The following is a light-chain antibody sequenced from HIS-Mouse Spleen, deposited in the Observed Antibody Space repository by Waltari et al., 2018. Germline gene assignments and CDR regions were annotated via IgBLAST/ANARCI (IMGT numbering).Light chain of an antibody. CDR3: CSYAGSSTVV. J-gene: IGLJ2*01. CDR2: EGS. CDR1: SSDVGSYNL. Sequence: QSALTQPASVSGSPGQSITISCTGTSSDVGSYNLVSWYQQPPGKAPKLMIYEGSKRPSGVSNRVSGSKSGNTASLTISGLQAEDEADYYCCSYAGSSTVVFGGGTKLTVL. V-gene: IGLV2-23*01.